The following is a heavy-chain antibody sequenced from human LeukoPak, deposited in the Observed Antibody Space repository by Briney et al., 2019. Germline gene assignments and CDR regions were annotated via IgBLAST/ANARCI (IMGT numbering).Heavy chain of an antibody. CDR3: TKSDGYYYYYMDV. Sequence: GGSLRLSCAASGFTFSNYAMNWVRQAPGKAMEWVSSLSGSQGASSSHTADSVKGRFTISRDNSKNRLFLEMTDLRPDDTAVYYCTKSDGYYYYYMDVWGKGTAVTVS. CDR1: GFTFSNYA. J-gene: IGHJ6*03. D-gene: IGHD3-3*01. CDR2: LSGSQGASSS. V-gene: IGHV3-23*01.